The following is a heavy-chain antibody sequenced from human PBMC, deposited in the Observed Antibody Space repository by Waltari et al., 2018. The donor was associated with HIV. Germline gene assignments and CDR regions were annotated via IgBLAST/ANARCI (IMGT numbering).Heavy chain of an antibody. J-gene: IGHJ4*02. CDR1: GFTFSSYW. V-gene: IGHV3-7*01. Sequence: EVQLVESGGGLVQPGGSLRLSCAASGFTFSSYWMSWVRQSPGKGLEWVANVAQDGSENYYVESVKGRFTVSRDNARNSLYLQMNGLRAEDTGVYYCARDGNPPLFQTEDYWGQGTQVTVSS. CDR3: ARDGNPPLFQTEDY. CDR2: VAQDGSEN. D-gene: IGHD1-26*01.